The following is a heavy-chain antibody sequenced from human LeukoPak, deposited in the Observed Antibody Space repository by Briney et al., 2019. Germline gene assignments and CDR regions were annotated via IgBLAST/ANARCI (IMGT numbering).Heavy chain of an antibody. D-gene: IGHD3-10*01. J-gene: IGHJ4*02. CDR1: GGSIGSNNW. V-gene: IGHV4-4*02. CDR2: IYHSGST. Sequence: SGTLSLTCAVSGGSIGSNNWWTWVRQPPGKGLEWIGEIYHSGSTYYNPSLKSRVTISVDKSKNQFSLKLSSVTAADTAVYYCASTEGFGELLQDYWGQGTLVTVSS. CDR3: ASTEGFGELLQDY.